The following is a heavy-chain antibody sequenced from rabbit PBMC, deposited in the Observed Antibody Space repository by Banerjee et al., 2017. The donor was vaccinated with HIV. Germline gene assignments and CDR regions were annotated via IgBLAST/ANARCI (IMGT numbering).Heavy chain of an antibody. J-gene: IGHJ4*01. CDR1: GFSFSSSYW. CDR2: IYAGTSGHT. D-gene: IGHD4-1*01. CDR3: ARDLAGVIGWNFGL. Sequence: QQQLVESGGGLVKPEGSLTLTCTASGFSFSSSYWMCWVRQAPGKGLESIACIYAGTSGHTYYASWAKGRFTISKTSSTTVTLQLTSLTPADTATYFCARDLAGVIGWNFGLWGPGTLVTVS. V-gene: IGHV1S45*01.